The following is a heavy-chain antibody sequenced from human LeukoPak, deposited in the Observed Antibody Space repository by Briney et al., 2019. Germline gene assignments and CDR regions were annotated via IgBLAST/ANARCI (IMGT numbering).Heavy chain of an antibody. CDR1: GGTFSSYA. V-gene: IGHV1-69*04. CDR3: AMEEAMVLASIRD. D-gene: IGHD3-10*01. Sequence: SVKVSCKASGGTFSSYAISWVRQFPGQGLEWMGRIIPILGIANYAQKFQGRVTITADKSTSTAYMELSSLRSEDTAVYYCAMEEAMVLASIRDWGQGTLVTVSS. J-gene: IGHJ4*02. CDR2: IIPILGIA.